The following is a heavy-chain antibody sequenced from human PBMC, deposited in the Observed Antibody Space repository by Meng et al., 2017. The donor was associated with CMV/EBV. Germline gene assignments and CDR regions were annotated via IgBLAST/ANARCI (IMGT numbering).Heavy chain of an antibody. Sequence: SCKASGYTFSSYSMNWVRQAPGKGLEWVSSISSSSSYIYYADSVKGRFTISRDNAKNSLYLQMNSLRAEDTAVYYCARALDLDSGYCSSTSCYYYYYGMDVWGQGTTVTVSS. CDR2: ISSSSSYI. D-gene: IGHD2-2*01. V-gene: IGHV3-21*01. CDR1: GYTFSSYS. J-gene: IGHJ6*02. CDR3: ARALDLDSGYCSSTSCYYYYYGMDV.